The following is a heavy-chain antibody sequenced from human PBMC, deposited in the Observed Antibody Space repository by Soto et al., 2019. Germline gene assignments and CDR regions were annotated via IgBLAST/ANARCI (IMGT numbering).Heavy chain of an antibody. J-gene: IGHJ4*02. CDR1: GGSVSSGSYY. V-gene: IGHV4-61*01. CDR2: IYYSGST. CDR3: ARSYCSGGSCYLFDY. Sequence: SETLSLTCTVSGGSVSSGSYYWSWIRQPPGKGLEWIGYIYYSGSTNYNPSLKSRVTISVDTSKNQFSLKLSSVTAADTAVYFCARSYCSGGSCYLFDYWRQGTLVTVSS. D-gene: IGHD2-15*01.